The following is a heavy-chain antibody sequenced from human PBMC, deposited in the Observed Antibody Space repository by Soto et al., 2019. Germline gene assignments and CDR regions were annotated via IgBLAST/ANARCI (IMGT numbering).Heavy chain of an antibody. CDR3: AKLPAGWYLGYFDS. V-gene: IGHV3-23*01. Sequence: WGSLRLSCAASGFIFSSYAMSWVRQAPGKGLEWVSAISGSGGSTYYADSVKGRFTISRDNSKNTLYLQMNSLRAEDTAVYYCAKLPAGWYLGYFDSWGQGTVVNVSS. D-gene: IGHD6-19*01. CDR2: ISGSGGST. CDR1: GFIFSSYA. J-gene: IGHJ4*02.